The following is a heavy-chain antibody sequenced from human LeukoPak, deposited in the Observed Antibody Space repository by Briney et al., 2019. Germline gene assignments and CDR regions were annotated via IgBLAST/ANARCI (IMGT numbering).Heavy chain of an antibody. D-gene: IGHD3-10*01. CDR2: IYYGGST. J-gene: IGHJ5*02. V-gene: IGHV4-38-2*02. CDR1: DHSIRSDYY. Sequence: SETLSLTCTVSDHSIRSDYYWGWIRQSPGKGLEWIGNIYYGGSTYCIPSLTSRVTISVDASKNQFSLKLTSVTAADTAVYYCARVGRSGSGSYYKNWFDPWGQGTLVTVSS. CDR3: ARVGRSGSGSYYKNWFDP.